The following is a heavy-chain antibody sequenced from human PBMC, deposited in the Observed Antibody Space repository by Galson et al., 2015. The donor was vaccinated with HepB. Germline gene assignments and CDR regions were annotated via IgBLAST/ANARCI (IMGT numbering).Heavy chain of an antibody. CDR2: ISGSGGST. Sequence: SLRLSCAASGFTFSRYAMSWVRQAPGKGLEWVSAISGSGGSTYYADSVKGRFTISRDNSKNTLYVQMNSLRAEDTAVYYCASGDQVAVPAVIDYWGQGTLVTVSS. D-gene: IGHD2-2*01. CDR1: GFTFSRYA. CDR3: ASGDQVAVPAVIDY. J-gene: IGHJ4*02. V-gene: IGHV3-23*01.